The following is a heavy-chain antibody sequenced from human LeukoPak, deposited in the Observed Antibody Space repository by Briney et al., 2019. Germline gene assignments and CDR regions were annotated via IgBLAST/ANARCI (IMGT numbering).Heavy chain of an antibody. CDR3: ARAPDYDFWSGHPFDP. V-gene: IGHV4-59*11. D-gene: IGHD3-3*01. CDR2: IYYSGST. Sequence: SETLSLTCTVSGGSISSHYWSWIRQPPGKGLEWIGYIYYSGSTNYNPSLKSRVTISVDTSKNQFSLKLSSVTAADTAVYYCARAPDYDFWSGHPFDPWGQGTLVTVSS. J-gene: IGHJ5*02. CDR1: GGSISSHY.